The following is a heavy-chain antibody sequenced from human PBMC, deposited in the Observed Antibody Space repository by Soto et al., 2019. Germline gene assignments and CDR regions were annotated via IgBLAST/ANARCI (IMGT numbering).Heavy chain of an antibody. D-gene: IGHD3-10*01. CDR3: ARDIPLLWFGELLYDYYYGMDV. V-gene: IGHV1-18*04. Sequence: AASVKVSCKASGYTFTSYGISWVRQAPGQGLEWMGWISAYNGNTNYAQKLQGRVTMTTDTSTSTAYMELRSLRSDDTAVYYCARDIPLLWFGELLYDYYYGMDVWGQGTTVTVSS. CDR2: ISAYNGNT. CDR1: GYTFTSYG. J-gene: IGHJ6*02.